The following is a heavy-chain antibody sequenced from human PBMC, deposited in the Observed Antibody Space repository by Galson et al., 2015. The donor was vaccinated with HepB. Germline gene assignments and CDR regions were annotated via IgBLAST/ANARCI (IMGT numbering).Heavy chain of an antibody. V-gene: IGHV1-69*04. CDR1: GGTFSSYA. CDR3: ARDGPTYYDILTGYYNPQYNWFDP. J-gene: IGHJ5*02. D-gene: IGHD3-9*01. Sequence: SVKVSCKASGGTFSSYAISWVRQAPGQGLEWMGRIIPILGIANYAQKFQGRVTITADKSTSTAYMELSSLRSEDTAVYYCARDGPTYYDILTGYYNPQYNWFDPWGQGTLATVSS. CDR2: IIPILGIA.